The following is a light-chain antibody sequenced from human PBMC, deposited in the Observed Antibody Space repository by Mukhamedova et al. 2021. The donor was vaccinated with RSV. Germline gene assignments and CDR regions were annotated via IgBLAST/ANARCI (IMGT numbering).Light chain of an antibody. Sequence: ITCQGDSLRSYYASWYQQKPGQAPVLVIYGKNNRPSGIPDRFSGSSSGNTAYLTITGAQAEDEADYYCNSRDSSGNHLVFGGGT. CDR3: NSRDSSGNHLV. J-gene: IGLJ2*01. CDR2: GKN. V-gene: IGLV3-19*01. CDR1: SLRSYY.